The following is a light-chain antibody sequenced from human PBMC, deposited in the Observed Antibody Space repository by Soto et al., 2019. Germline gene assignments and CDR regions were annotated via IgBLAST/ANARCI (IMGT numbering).Light chain of an antibody. Sequence: DIQMTQSPSSVSASVGDRVTITCRASQGIRSWLAWYQQKPGKAPKLLIYAASSLQSGGPSRFSRSGSGTDFTRTISSRKPKDFATYYCQQANSFPLTFGGRTKVEIK. CDR1: QGIRSW. CDR2: AAS. CDR3: QQANSFPLT. V-gene: IGKV1-12*01. J-gene: IGKJ4*01.